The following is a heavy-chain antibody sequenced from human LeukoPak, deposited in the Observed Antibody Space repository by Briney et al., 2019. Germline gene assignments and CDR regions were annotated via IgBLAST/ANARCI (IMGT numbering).Heavy chain of an antibody. CDR1: GYTFTSYD. D-gene: IGHD3-10*01. CDR2: MNPNSGNT. J-gene: IGHJ3*02. V-gene: IGHV1-8*01. CDR3: ARLLGDDAFDI. Sequence: ASVRVSCKASGYTFTSYDINWVRQATGQGLEWMGWMNPNSGNTGYAQKFQGRVTMTRDTSISTAYMELSSLRSEDTAVYYCARLLGDDAFDIWGQGTMVTVSS.